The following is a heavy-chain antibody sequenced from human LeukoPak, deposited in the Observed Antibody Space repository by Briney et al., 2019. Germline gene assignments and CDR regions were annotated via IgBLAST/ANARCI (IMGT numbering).Heavy chain of an antibody. CDR1: GYSISSGYY. D-gene: IGHD3-16*01. CDR2: IYHSGST. J-gene: IGHJ5*02. V-gene: IGHV4-38-2*02. CDR3: AREGDKSANWFDT. Sequence: SETLSLTCTVSGYSISSGYYWGWIRQPPGKGLEWIGSIYHSGSTYYNPSLKSRVTISVDTSKNQISRKPSSVTAADTAVYYCAREGDKSANWFDTCGQGTLVTVSS.